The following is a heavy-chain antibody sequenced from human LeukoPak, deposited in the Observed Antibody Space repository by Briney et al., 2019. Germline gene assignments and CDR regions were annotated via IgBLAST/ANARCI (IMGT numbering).Heavy chain of an antibody. CDR1: GGSISNYY. V-gene: IGHV4-59*01. CDR2: IYYSGST. CDR3: ASGRTTADY. Sequence: SETLSLTCTVSGGSISNYYWSWIRQPPGKGLEWIGYIYYSGSTNYNPSLKSRVTISVDTSKNQFSLKLSSLTAADTAVYYCASGRTTADYWGQGTLVTVSS. J-gene: IGHJ4*02. D-gene: IGHD3-10*01.